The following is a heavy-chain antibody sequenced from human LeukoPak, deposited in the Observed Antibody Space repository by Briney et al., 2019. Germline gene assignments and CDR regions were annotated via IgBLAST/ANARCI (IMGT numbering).Heavy chain of an antibody. D-gene: IGHD3-10*01. V-gene: IGHV3-30-3*01. Sequence: PGGSLRLSCAASGFTFSTYFMHWVRQAPGKGLEWVAVIASDGSHTFYVESVKGRFTISRDNSKNTLYLQMNSLRAEGTAVYFCARERQDTIVHSGAFDIWGQGTMVTVSS. CDR3: ARERQDTIVHSGAFDI. CDR2: IASDGSHT. J-gene: IGHJ3*02. CDR1: GFTFSTYF.